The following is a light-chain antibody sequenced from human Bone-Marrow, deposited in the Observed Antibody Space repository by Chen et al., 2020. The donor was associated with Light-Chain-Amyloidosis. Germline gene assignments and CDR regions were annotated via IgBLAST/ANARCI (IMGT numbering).Light chain of an antibody. Sequence: EIVLTQSPATLSLSPGERATLSCRASQSVSSYLAWYQQKPGQAPRLLIYDASNRATGIPARFSGSGSGTDFTLTNSSLEPEDFAVYSCQQRSHVLTFGVGTKVQTK. CDR2: DAS. V-gene: IGKV3-11*01. CDR3: QQRSHVLT. CDR1: QSVSSY. J-gene: IGKJ4*01.